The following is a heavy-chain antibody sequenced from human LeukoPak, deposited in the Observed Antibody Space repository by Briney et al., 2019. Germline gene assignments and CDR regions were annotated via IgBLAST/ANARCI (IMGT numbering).Heavy chain of an antibody. CDR1: GFTFSSYS. D-gene: IGHD5-24*01. CDR2: ISSSSSYI. J-gene: IGHJ3*02. V-gene: IGHV3-21*01. CDR3: AKVIRDGYNYGAFDI. Sequence: PGGSLRLSCAASGFTFSSYSMNWVRQAPGKGLEWVSSISSSSSYIYYADSVKGRFTISRDNAKNSLYLQMNSLRAEDTAVYYCAKVIRDGYNYGAFDIWGQGTMVTVSS.